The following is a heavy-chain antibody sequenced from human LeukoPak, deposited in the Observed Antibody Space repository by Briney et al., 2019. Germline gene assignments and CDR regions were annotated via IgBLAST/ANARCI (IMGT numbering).Heavy chain of an antibody. D-gene: IGHD6-13*01. Sequence: PGGSLRLSCAASEFSGGSNYMTWVRQAPGKGLEWGSLIYSGGSTYSADSVKGRFTISRDNSKNTRYLQINSLRAEDTAVYYCARGLYAAAAQIYSDYNWFDPWGQGTLVTVSS. J-gene: IGHJ5*02. CDR2: IYSGGST. CDR1: EFSGGSNY. V-gene: IGHV3-66*01. CDR3: ARGLYAAAAQIYSDYNWFDP.